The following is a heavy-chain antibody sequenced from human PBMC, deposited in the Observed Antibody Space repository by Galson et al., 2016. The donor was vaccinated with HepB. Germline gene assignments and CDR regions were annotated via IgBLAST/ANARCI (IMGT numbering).Heavy chain of an antibody. D-gene: IGHD4-23*01. CDR2: ISGGGGST. CDR1: GFSFSSYA. J-gene: IGHJ4*02. CDR3: AKKTVELPAISYFKGFDY. Sequence: SLRLSCAASGFSFSSYALSWVRRAPGKGLEWVSTISGGGGSTYYADSVKGRFTISREHSKNTLFLQMSSLRAEDTDVYYCAKKTVELPAISYFKGFDYWGQGTLVTVSS. V-gene: IGHV3-23*01.